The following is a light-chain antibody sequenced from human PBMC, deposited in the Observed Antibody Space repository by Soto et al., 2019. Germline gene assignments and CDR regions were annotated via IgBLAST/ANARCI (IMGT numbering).Light chain of an antibody. CDR2: AAS. Sequence: DIQMTQSPSSLSASVGDRVTITCRASQSISPFLNWYQKKPGEAPKLLIYAASRLYFGVPSRFSGSGSGTDVTLTISSLHPEDFATYFCQQSYSTPLTFGLGTKLDIK. V-gene: IGKV1-39*01. J-gene: IGKJ2*01. CDR1: QSISPF. CDR3: QQSYSTPLT.